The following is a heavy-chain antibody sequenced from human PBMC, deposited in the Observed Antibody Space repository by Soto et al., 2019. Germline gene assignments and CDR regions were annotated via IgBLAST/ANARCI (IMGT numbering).Heavy chain of an antibody. D-gene: IGHD5-12*01. J-gene: IGHJ4*02. V-gene: IGHV3-33*01. CDR3: ARDPGYSGFDFDY. CDR2: IWYDGSKK. CDR1: GVTFSSHA. Sequence: QVQLVESGGGVVQPGRCLRLSCAASGVTFSSHALHWVRQAPGKGLEWVAVIWYDGSKKYYAGSVKGRFTVARDDSKNTLSLQMNSLRVEDTAVYYCARDPGYSGFDFDYWGQGTLVTVSS.